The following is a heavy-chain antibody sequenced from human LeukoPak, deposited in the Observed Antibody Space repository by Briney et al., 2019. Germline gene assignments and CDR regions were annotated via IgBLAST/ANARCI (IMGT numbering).Heavy chain of an antibody. Sequence: ASVKVSCKASGYTFTSYDINWVRQATGQGLEWMGWMNPNSGNTGYAQKFQGRVTMTRNTSISTAYMELSSLRSEDMAVYYCARPYDSSGYYYSDAFDIWGQGTMVTVSS. J-gene: IGHJ3*02. D-gene: IGHD3-22*01. V-gene: IGHV1-8*01. CDR3: ARPYDSSGYYYSDAFDI. CDR1: GYTFTSYD. CDR2: MNPNSGNT.